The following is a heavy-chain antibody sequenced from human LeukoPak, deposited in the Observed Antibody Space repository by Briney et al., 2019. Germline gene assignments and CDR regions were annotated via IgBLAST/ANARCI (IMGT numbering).Heavy chain of an antibody. CDR2: IYYSRST. CDR1: GGSISSSSYY. D-gene: IGHD3-3*01. CDR3: ASSRLRFLEWLSPDDAFDI. Sequence: SETLSLTCTVSGGSISSSSYYWGWIRQPPGKGLEWIGSIYYSRSTYYNPSLKSRVTISVDTSKNQFSLKLSSVTAADTAVYYCASSRLRFLEWLSPDDAFDIWGQGTMVTVSS. V-gene: IGHV4-39*01. J-gene: IGHJ3*02.